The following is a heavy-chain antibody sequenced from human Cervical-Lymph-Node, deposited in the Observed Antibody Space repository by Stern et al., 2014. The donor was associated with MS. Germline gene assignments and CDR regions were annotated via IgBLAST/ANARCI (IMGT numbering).Heavy chain of an antibody. V-gene: IGHV4-34*01. D-gene: IGHD4-11*01. J-gene: IGHJ4*02. CDR3: ARGHISGSNWHYFEY. Sequence: QVQLQQWGAGLLRPSETLSLTCAVEGESFSGYYWTWIRQSPGKGLEWIGEIDQSGSPTYNPSLESRLSISQDTSRKQFFLRLTSVSTADTALYYCARGHISGSNWHYFEYWGRGTQVTVSS. CDR2: IDQSGSP. CDR1: GESFSGYY.